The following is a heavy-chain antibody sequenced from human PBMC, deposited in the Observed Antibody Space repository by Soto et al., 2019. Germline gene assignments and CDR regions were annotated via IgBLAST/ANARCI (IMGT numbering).Heavy chain of an antibody. CDR3: FFFLFQGGDGIRRSVLGSAFLLNRSSDL. D-gene: IGHD1-1*01. V-gene: IGHV3-64D*08. CDR2: ISSNGGST. Sequence: GKGLEYVSAISSNGGSTYYADSVKGRFTISRDNSKNTLYLQMSSLRAKDTAVYFCFFFLFQGGDGIRRSVLGSAFLLNRSSDL. J-gene: IGHJ2*01.